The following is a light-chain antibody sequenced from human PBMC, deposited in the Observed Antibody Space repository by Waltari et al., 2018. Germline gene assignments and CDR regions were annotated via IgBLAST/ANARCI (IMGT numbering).Light chain of an antibody. CDR1: SDFNVGAFI. CDR2: YNSASAQ. V-gene: IGLV5-37*01. J-gene: IGLJ3*02. CDR3: MFWPSNVWV. Sequence: QPVLTQPPSSSASPGESARLTCTFPSDFNVGAFIIYWYQQRPGSPPRFLLSYNSASAQAQGSGVPSRFSGSKDASANAGILLISGLQSEDEADYYCMFWPSNVWVFGGGTKLTVL.